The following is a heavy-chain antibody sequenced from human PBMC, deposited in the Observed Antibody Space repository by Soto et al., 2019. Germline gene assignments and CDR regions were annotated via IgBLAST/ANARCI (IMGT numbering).Heavy chain of an antibody. J-gene: IGHJ5*02. CDR2: ISGSGGST. D-gene: IGHD2-15*01. V-gene: IGHV3-23*01. Sequence: GGSLRLSCAASGFTFSSYAMSWVRQAPGKGLEWVSAISGSGGSTYYADSVKGRFTISRDNSKNTLYPQMNSLRAEDTAVYYCAKDLISVVVAADNWFDPWGQGTLVTVSS. CDR3: AKDLISVVVAADNWFDP. CDR1: GFTFSSYA.